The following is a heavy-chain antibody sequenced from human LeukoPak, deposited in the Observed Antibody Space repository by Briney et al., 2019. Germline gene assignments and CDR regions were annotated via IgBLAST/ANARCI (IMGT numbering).Heavy chain of an antibody. CDR1: GFTFSSYE. J-gene: IGHJ4*02. CDR3: ARVMEVIVVESGFDY. Sequence: PGGSLRLSCAASGFTFSSYEMNWVRQAPGKGLEWVSYISSSGSTIYYADSVKGRFTISRDNAKNSVYLQMNSLRAEDTAVYYCARVMEVIVVESGFDYWGQGTLVTVSS. CDR2: ISSSGSTI. V-gene: IGHV3-48*03. D-gene: IGHD3-22*01.